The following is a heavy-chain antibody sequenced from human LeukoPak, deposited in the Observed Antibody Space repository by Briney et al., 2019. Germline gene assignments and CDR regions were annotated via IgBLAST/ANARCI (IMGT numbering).Heavy chain of an antibody. J-gene: IGHJ5*02. CDR2: IHYSGNT. D-gene: IGHD4-17*01. CDR1: GGSISTYY. CDR3: ARDQDADSGIWFDP. V-gene: IGHV4-59*01. Sequence: SETLSLTCTVSGGSISTYYWNWIRQPPGKGLEWVGYIHYSGNTNCNPSLKNRVTISVDTSKNQFSLKLTSVTAEDTAVYYCARDQDADSGIWFDPWGQGALVTVSS.